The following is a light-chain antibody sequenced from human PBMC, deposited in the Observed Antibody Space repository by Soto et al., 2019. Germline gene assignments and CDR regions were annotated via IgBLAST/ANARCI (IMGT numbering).Light chain of an antibody. CDR3: QQRSNWPP. CDR2: DAS. Sequence: EIVLTQSPGTLSLSQGERATLSCRASQSVSNNYLAWYQQKPGQAPRLLIYDASNRATGIPARFSGSGSGTDFTLTISSLEPEDFAVYYCQQRSNWPPFGQGTRLEIK. V-gene: IGKV3-11*01. CDR1: QSVSNNY. J-gene: IGKJ5*01.